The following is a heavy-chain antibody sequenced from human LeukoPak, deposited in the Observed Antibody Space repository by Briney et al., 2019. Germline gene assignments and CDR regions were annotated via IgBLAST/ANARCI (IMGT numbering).Heavy chain of an antibody. CDR2: INTDGSST. D-gene: IGHD6-19*01. J-gene: IGHJ2*01. Sequence: GRSLRLSCAASGFTFSTYWMHWVRQAPGKGLVWVSRINTDGSSTSYADSVKGRFTISRDNAMSTLYLQMNSLRAEDTAVYYCARERGSVAGYWYFDLWGRGTLVTVSS. V-gene: IGHV3-74*01. CDR3: ARERGSVAGYWYFDL. CDR1: GFTFSTYW.